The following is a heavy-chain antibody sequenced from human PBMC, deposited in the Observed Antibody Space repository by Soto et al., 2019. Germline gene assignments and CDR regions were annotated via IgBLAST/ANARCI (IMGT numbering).Heavy chain of an antibody. D-gene: IGHD3-9*01. J-gene: IGHJ4*02. CDR2: IHSGGST. Sequence: QVQLQESGPGLVKPSETLSLTCSVSGGSMSNYFWSWIRQPPGKGLEWIGYIHSGGSTNYNPSLKSLVTMSLDTSKNQLSLKLSSVTAADTAVYYWARSYDTLTGYYRYWGQGALVTVSS. CDR3: ARSYDTLTGYYRY. V-gene: IGHV4-59*08. CDR1: GGSMSNYF.